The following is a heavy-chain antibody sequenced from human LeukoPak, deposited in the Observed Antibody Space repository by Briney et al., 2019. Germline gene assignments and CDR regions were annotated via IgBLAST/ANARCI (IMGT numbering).Heavy chain of an antibody. CDR2: INPNSGGT. D-gene: IGHD2-15*01. CDR3: ARSGLRYCSGGSCSKNWFDP. Sequence: GASVKVSCKASGYTFTGYYMHWVRQAPGQGLEWMGWINPNSGGTNYAQKFQGRVTMTRDTSTSTVYLELSSLRSEDTAVYYCARSGLRYCSGGSCSKNWFDPWGQGTLVTVSS. J-gene: IGHJ5*02. CDR1: GYTFTGYY. V-gene: IGHV1-2*02.